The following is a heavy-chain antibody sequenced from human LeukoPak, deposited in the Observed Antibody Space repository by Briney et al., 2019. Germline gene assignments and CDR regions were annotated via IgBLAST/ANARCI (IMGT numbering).Heavy chain of an antibody. V-gene: IGHV4-39*07. Sequence: SETLSLTCSVSGASVNTSFYFWGWIRQPPGKGLEWIGSLFYSGSTYYSPSLKSRVTISKGSSGNQLSLISLKMTSVTAADTAVYYCARGFDNWGLGTLVTVSS. J-gene: IGHJ4*02. CDR2: LFYSGST. CDR3: ARGFDN. CDR1: GASVNTSFYF.